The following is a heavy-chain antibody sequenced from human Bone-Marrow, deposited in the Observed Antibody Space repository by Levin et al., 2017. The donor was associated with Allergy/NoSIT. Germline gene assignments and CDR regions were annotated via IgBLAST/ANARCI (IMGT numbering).Heavy chain of an antibody. Sequence: GGSLRLSCAASGFTFSNAWMSWVRQAPGKGLEWVGRIKSKTDGGTTDYAAPVKGRFTISRDDSKNTLYLQMNSLKTEDTAVYYCTTGVSKEDAYYFDYWGQGTLVTVSS. J-gene: IGHJ4*02. V-gene: IGHV3-15*01. CDR2: IKSKTDGGTT. CDR3: TTGVSKEDAYYFDY. CDR1: GFTFSNAW. D-gene: IGHD2-8*01.